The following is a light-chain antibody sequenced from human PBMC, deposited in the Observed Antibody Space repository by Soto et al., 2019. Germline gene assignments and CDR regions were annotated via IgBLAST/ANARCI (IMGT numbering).Light chain of an antibody. Sequence: EIVLTQSPGTLSLSPGDRATLSCRASQSVRSNYLAWYQQRPGQAPRLLVYGASSRATGIPDRFSGSGSGTDFTLTISRLEPQDFAVYYCQHYSSSPLTFGGGTKVEIK. V-gene: IGKV3-20*01. J-gene: IGKJ4*01. CDR3: QHYSSSPLT. CDR2: GAS. CDR1: QSVRSNY.